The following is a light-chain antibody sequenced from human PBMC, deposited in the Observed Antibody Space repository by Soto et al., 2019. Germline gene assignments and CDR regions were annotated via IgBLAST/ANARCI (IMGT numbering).Light chain of an antibody. V-gene: IGKV1-16*01. Sequence: DIQMTQSPSSLSASVGDRVIIACRTSQSISNYLNWYQHKPGKAPKLLIYAAATLQSGVPSRFSGSGSGTEFTLTISSLQPDDFATYYCQHYNSYSEAFGQGTKVDIK. CDR3: QHYNSYSEA. CDR1: QSISNY. CDR2: AAA. J-gene: IGKJ1*01.